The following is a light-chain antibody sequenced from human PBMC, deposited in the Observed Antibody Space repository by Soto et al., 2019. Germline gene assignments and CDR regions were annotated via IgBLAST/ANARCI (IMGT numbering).Light chain of an antibody. Sequence: DIQMTQSPSTLSASVGDRVTITSRASESISSWLAWYQQKPGKAPKLLIYKASSLESGVPSRFSGSGSGTEFTLTISSLQPDDFATYYCQQYNSYPWTFGQGTKVEI. CDR2: KAS. J-gene: IGKJ1*01. CDR1: ESISSW. CDR3: QQYNSYPWT. V-gene: IGKV1-5*03.